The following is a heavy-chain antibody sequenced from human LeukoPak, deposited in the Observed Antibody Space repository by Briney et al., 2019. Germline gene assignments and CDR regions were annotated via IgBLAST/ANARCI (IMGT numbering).Heavy chain of an antibody. Sequence: GGSLRLSCAASGFTFSSYGMHWVRQAPGKGLERVAVIWYDGSNKYYADSVKGRFTISRDNSKNTLYLQMNSLRAEDTAVYYCAILGGGPLTYYYYGMDVWGQGTTVTVSS. CDR1: GFTFSSYG. CDR2: IWYDGSNK. J-gene: IGHJ6*02. D-gene: IGHD3-16*01. V-gene: IGHV3-33*01. CDR3: AILGGGPLTYYYYGMDV.